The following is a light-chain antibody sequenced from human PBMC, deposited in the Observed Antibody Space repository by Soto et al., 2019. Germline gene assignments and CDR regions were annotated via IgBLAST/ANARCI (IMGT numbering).Light chain of an antibody. CDR1: SSDIGGYKY. CDR3: TSYSRYRVLV. V-gene: IGLV2-14*01. J-gene: IGLJ3*02. CDR2: EVS. Sequence: QSVLTQPASVSGSLGQSITISCTGTSSDIGGYKYVSWYQQHPGKAPKLIIFEVSNRPSGVSDRFSGSNSGNTASLTISGLQDEEEADYYCTSYSRYRVLVFGGGTKVTV.